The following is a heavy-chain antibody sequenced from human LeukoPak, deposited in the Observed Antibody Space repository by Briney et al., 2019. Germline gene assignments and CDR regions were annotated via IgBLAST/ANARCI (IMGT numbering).Heavy chain of an antibody. D-gene: IGHD2-15*01. Sequence: GGSLRLSCAASGFIFSSYAMSWVRQAPGKGLEWVSAISGSGGSTYYADSVKGRFTISRDNSKNTLYLQMNSLRAEDTAVYYCAKVSPIVVVGTAYGFDYWGQGTLVTVSS. CDR2: ISGSGGST. CDR1: GFIFSSYA. V-gene: IGHV3-23*01. J-gene: IGHJ4*02. CDR3: AKVSPIVVVGTAYGFDY.